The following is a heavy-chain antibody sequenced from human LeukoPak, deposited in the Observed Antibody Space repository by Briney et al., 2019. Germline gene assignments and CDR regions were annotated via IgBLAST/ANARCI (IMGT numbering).Heavy chain of an antibody. CDR2: NDPSGGGT. Sequence: ASVKVSCKASGYTFTSYYMHWVRQAPGQGLEWMGINDPSGGGTNYAQKFQGRVTMTRDTSTRTVYMELSSLKSEDTAVYYCASLGSGSSRIVDFDYWGQGTLVTVSS. V-gene: IGHV1-46*01. CDR1: GYTFTSYY. J-gene: IGHJ4*02. D-gene: IGHD3-10*01. CDR3: ASLGSGSSRIVDFDY.